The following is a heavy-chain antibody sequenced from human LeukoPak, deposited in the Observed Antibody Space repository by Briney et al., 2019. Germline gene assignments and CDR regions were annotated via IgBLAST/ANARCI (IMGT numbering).Heavy chain of an antibody. J-gene: IGHJ3*01. Sequence: SETLSLTCTVSGGSISSSSYYWVWIRQPPGKGLEWIRSIHYSGSTYYNPALKSRVTISVDTSKNQFSLKLSSVTAADTAVYYWARRIFGMVLNAFDLWGRGTMVTVSS. D-gene: IGHD3-3*01. CDR3: ARRIFGMVLNAFDL. CDR2: IHYSGST. V-gene: IGHV4-39*07. CDR1: GGSISSSSYY.